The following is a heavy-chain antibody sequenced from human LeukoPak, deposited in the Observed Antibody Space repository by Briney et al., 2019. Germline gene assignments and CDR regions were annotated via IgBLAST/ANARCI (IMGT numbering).Heavy chain of an antibody. J-gene: IGHJ4*02. D-gene: IGHD1-26*01. V-gene: IGHV1-69*05. CDR1: GGTFSPYA. CDR2: ITPIFGTA. Sequence: ASVKVSCKASGGTFSPYAINWVRQAPGQGLEWMGGITPIFGTANSAQKFQGRVTITTNESTSTAYMELSSLMSEETAVYYCARVFARTGEISGSYYYYWGQGTLVTVSS. CDR3: ARVFARTGEISGSYYYY.